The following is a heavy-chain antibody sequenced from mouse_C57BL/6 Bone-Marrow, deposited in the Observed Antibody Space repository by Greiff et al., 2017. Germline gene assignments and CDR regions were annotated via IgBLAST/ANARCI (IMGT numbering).Heavy chain of an antibody. J-gene: IGHJ4*01. CDR1: GFNIKDYY. D-gene: IGHD1-1*01. CDR3: ARKGTAVVATDAMDD. Sequence: EVQLQQSGAELVKPGASVKLSCTASGFNIKDYYMHWVKQRTEQGLEWIGRIDPEDGETKYDPKFQGKATITADTSSNTAYLQLSSLTSEDTAVYYCARKGTAVVATDAMDDWGQGTSVTVSS. V-gene: IGHV14-2*01. CDR2: IDPEDGET.